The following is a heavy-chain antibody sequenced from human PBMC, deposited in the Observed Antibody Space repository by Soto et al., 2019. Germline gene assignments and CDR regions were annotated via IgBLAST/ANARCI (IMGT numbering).Heavy chain of an antibody. D-gene: IGHD5-12*01. CDR1: GFTFSSYS. CDR3: ARDGIYSGYDDLFHY. V-gene: IGHV3-21*01. Sequence: EVQLVESGGGLVKPGGSLRLSCAASGFTFSSYSMNWVRQAPGKGLEWVSSISSSSSYIYYADSVKGRFTISRDNAKNSLYVKRNSLRAEDTAVYYWARDGIYSGYDDLFHYGGQAPLVTVS. CDR2: ISSSSSYI. J-gene: IGHJ4*02.